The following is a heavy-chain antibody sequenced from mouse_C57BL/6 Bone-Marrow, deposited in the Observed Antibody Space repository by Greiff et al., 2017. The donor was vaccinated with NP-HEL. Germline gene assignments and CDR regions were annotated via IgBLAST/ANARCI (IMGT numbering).Heavy chain of an antibody. D-gene: IGHD2-1*01. Sequence: EVQLVESGGGLVQPGGSLKLSCAASGFTFSDYYMYWVRQTPEKRLEWVAYISNGGGSTYYPDTVKGRFTISRDNAKNTLYLQMSRLKSEDTAMYYCARHEGNYVYAMDYWGQGTSVTVSS. CDR3: ARHEGNYVYAMDY. J-gene: IGHJ4*01. CDR2: ISNGGGST. V-gene: IGHV5-12*01. CDR1: GFTFSDYY.